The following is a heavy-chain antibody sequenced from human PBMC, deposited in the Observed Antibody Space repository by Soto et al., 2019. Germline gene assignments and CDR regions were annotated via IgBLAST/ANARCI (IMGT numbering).Heavy chain of an antibody. V-gene: IGHV3-30*18. CDR2: ISYDGSNK. CDR1: GFTFSSYG. D-gene: IGHD3-10*01. CDR3: AKDRLRFITMVRGALDY. J-gene: IGHJ4*02. Sequence: QVQLVESGGGVVQPGRSLRLSCAASGFTFSSYGMHWVRQAPGKGPEWVAVISYDGSNKYYADSVKGRFTISRDNSKNPLYLQMNSLRAEDTAVYYCAKDRLRFITMVRGALDYWGQGTLVTVSS.